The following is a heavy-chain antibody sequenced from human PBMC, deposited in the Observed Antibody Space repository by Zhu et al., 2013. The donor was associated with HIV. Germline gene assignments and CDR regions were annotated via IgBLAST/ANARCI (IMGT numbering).Heavy chain of an antibody. CDR2: ISWNSGSI. CDR1: GFTFDDYA. J-gene: IGHJ4*02. D-gene: IGHD2-2*01. CDR3: AKDSGGFGYCSSTSCSPHFDY. V-gene: IGHV3-9*01. Sequence: EVQLVESGGGLVQPGRSLRLSCAASGFTFDDYAMHWVRQAPGKGLEWVSGISWNSGSIGYADSVKGRFTISRDNAKNSLYLQMNSLRAEDTALYYCAKDSGGFGYCSSTSCSPHFDYWGQGTLVTVSS.